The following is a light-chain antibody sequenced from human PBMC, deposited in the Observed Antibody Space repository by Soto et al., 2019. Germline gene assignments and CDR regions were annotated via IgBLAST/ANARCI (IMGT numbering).Light chain of an antibody. CDR2: DAS. CDR1: QSISAH. J-gene: IGKJ1*01. CDR3: QKYNNWPLA. Sequence: EIVLTQSPATLSLSPGARATLSCRASQSISAHLAWYQQKPGQAPRLLIYDASNRATGIPARFGGSGSGTDFTLTISSLEPEDFAIYYCQKYNNWPLAFGQGTKVEVK. V-gene: IGKV3-11*01.